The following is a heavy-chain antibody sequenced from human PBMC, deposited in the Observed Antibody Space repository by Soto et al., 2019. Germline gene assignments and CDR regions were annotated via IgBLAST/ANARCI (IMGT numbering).Heavy chain of an antibody. CDR2: IRGKAYGGAV. Sequence: SLRLSCTGSEFSFGDYAMTWVRQAQGKGLEWVACIRGKAYGGAVEYAASVKGRFIISRDDSKSIAYLQMNSLKREDSGLYHCPRWYSSRRNSPHQAMDVWGQGTTVTL. CDR1: EFSFGDYA. J-gene: IGHJ6*02. CDR3: PRWYSSRRNSPHQAMDV. V-gene: IGHV3-49*04. D-gene: IGHD6-19*01.